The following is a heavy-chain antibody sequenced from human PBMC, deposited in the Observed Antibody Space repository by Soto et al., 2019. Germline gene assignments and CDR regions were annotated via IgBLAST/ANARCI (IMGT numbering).Heavy chain of an antibody. Sequence: GGSLRFSCAASGFTFSSYAMSWVRQAPGKGLEWVSAISGSGGSTYYADSVKGRFTISRDNSKNTLYLQMNSLRAEDTAVYYCAKDLEPRYYYYYYGMDVWGQGTTVTVSS. CDR3: AKDLEPRYYYYYYGMDV. CDR1: GFTFSSYA. CDR2: ISGSGGST. V-gene: IGHV3-23*01. D-gene: IGHD1-1*01. J-gene: IGHJ6*02.